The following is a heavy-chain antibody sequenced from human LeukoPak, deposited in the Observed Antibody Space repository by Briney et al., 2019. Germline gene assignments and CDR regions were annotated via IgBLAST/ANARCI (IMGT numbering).Heavy chain of an antibody. CDR2: IYYSGST. CDR1: GGSVSRGSYY. J-gene: IGHJ2*01. D-gene: IGHD2-21*02. V-gene: IGHV4-61*01. CDR3: ARAYCGGDCYRPPLYWYFDL. Sequence: PSETLSLTCTVSGGSVSRGSYYWSWIRQPPGKGLEWIGNIYYSGSTNYNPSLKSRLTISVDTPKNQFSLKLSSVTAADTAMYYCARAYCGGDCYRPPLYWYFDLWGRGTLVTVSS.